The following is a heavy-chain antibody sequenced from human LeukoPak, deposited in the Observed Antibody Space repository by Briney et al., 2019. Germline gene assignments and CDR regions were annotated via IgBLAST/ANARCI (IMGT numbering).Heavy chain of an antibody. J-gene: IGHJ3*02. Sequence: GGSLRLSWAASGFTFSSYWMSWVRQAPGKGLEWVASIKQDGSEKYYVDSVKGRFTISRDNAKNSLYLQMNSLRAEDTAVYYCARIGRGHDAFDIWGQGTMVTVSS. CDR2: IKQDGSEK. V-gene: IGHV3-7*01. D-gene: IGHD3-10*01. CDR1: GFTFSSYW. CDR3: ARIGRGHDAFDI.